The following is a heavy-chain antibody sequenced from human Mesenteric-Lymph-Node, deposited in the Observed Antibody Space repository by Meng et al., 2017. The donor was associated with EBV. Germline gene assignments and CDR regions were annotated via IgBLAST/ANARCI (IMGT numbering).Heavy chain of an antibody. V-gene: IGHV4-31*11. D-gene: IGHD4-17*01. Sequence: VQLQESGPGLVNPSQTPCLTCAVFGGSISSGGCYWSWIRQPPGKGLEWIGYIYYSGSTYYNPSLRSRVAISIDTSKNQFSLKLTSVTAADTAVYFCARTNYGDYNWFDPWGQGTLVTASS. J-gene: IGHJ5*02. CDR1: GGSISSGGCY. CDR3: ARTNYGDYNWFDP. CDR2: IYYSGST.